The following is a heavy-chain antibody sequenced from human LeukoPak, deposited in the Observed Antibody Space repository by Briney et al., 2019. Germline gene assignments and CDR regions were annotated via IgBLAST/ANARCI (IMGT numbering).Heavy chain of an antibody. CDR2: ISSSGNNI. CDR1: RFTFSNHE. CDR3: ARSVDY. Sequence: GGSLRLSCAASRFTFSNHEMNWVRQAPGKGLEWVSYISSSGNNIYYADSVKGRFTISRDNAKNSLYLQMNSLRAEDTAVYYCARSVDYWGQGTLVTVSS. V-gene: IGHV3-48*03. J-gene: IGHJ4*02.